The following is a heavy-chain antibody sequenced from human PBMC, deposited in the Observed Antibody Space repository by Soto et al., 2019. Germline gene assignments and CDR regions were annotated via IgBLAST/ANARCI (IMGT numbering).Heavy chain of an antibody. Sequence: QVQLQQWGAGLLKPSETLSLTCAVYGGSFSGYYWSWIRQPPGKGLEWIGEINHSGSTNYNPSLKSRVTIAVDTSKNQFSLKLSSVTAADTAVYYCARGPSYLRFGELGESDPWGQGTLVTVSS. CDR2: INHSGST. V-gene: IGHV4-34*01. D-gene: IGHD3-10*01. CDR3: ARGPSYLRFGELGESDP. J-gene: IGHJ5*02. CDR1: GGSFSGYY.